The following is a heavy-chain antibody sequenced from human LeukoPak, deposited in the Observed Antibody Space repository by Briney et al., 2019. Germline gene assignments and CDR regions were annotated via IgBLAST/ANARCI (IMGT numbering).Heavy chain of an antibody. CDR1: GFTFSSYS. V-gene: IGHV3-48*04. CDR3: ARDINGDYVGYYMDV. Sequence: PGGSLRLSCAASGFTFSSYSMNWVRQAPGKGLEWGSYISSSVSTIYYADSVKGRFTISRDNAKNSLYLQMNSLRAEDTAVYYCARDINGDYVGYYMDVWGKGTTVTVSS. CDR2: ISSSVSTI. D-gene: IGHD4-17*01. J-gene: IGHJ6*03.